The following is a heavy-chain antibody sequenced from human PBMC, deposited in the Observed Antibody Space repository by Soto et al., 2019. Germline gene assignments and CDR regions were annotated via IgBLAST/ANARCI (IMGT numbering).Heavy chain of an antibody. V-gene: IGHV3-21*04. CDR1: GFTFSSYS. CDR2: ISSSSYI. Sequence: PGGSLRLSCAASGFTFSSYSMNWVRKAPGKGLEWVSYISSSSYIYYADSVKGRFTISRDNAKNSLYLQMNSLRAEDTAVYYCARVVDIVVVPAAMPYYYGMDVWGQGTTVTVSS. J-gene: IGHJ6*02. D-gene: IGHD2-2*03. CDR3: ARVVDIVVVPAAMPYYYGMDV.